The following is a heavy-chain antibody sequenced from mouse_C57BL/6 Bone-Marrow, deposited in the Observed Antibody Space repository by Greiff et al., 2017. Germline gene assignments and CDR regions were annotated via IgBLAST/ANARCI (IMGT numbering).Heavy chain of an antibody. CDR3: ARYGITTGYFDV. CDR1: GYTFTSYT. Sequence: QVQLQQSGAELARPGASVKMSCKASGYTFTSYTMHWVKQRPGQGLEWIGYINPSSGYTKYNQKFKDKATLTADKSSSTAYMQLSSLTSEDSAVYYCARYGITTGYFDVWGTGTTVTGSS. J-gene: IGHJ1*03. CDR2: INPSSGYT. D-gene: IGHD1-1*01. V-gene: IGHV1-4*01.